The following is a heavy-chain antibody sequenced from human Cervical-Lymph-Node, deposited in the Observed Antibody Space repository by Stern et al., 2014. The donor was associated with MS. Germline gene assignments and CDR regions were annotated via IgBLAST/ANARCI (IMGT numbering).Heavy chain of an antibody. D-gene: IGHD5-24*01. J-gene: IGHJ3*01. CDR2: VHYTGAP. Sequence: VQLVESGPGQVRPSETLSLTCTVSDASIGTNYWSWLRPPPGKGLEWIGYVHYTGAPTYNPSLKSRVTMSLDTSEKQFSLNLKSVTAADTAVYYCARDSKSFDGFDVWGQGTMVTVS. CDR3: ARDSKSFDGFDV. CDR1: DASIGTNY. V-gene: IGHV4-59*01.